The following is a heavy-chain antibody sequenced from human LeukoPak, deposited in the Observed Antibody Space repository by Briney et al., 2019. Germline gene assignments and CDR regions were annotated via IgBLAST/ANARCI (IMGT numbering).Heavy chain of an antibody. J-gene: IGHJ4*02. V-gene: IGHV3-7*01. Sequence: GGSLRLSCATSGFTFSSNWTSWVRHVPGRGLDWVANIKPDGSAQYYAASVKGRFTVSRDNAKNSVYLRMNSLRVEDTAVYYCARANNSSWHNWGQGTLVTVSS. CDR2: IKPDGSAQ. D-gene: IGHD6-13*01. CDR1: GFTFSSNW. CDR3: ARANNSSWHN.